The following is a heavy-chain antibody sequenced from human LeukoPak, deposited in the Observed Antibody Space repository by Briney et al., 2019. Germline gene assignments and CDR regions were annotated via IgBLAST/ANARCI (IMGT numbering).Heavy chain of an antibody. D-gene: IGHD3-10*01. J-gene: IGHJ6*02. Sequence: GRSLRLSCAASGFTFSSYGMHWVRQAPGKGLEWVSSISSSSSYIYYADSVKGRFTISRDNAKNSLYLQMNSLRAEDTAVYYCARVIIPLPILWFGESHHIDYYYYGMDVWGQGTTVTVSS. CDR1: GFTFSSYG. CDR3: ARVIIPLPILWFGESHHIDYYYYGMDV. CDR2: ISSSSSYI. V-gene: IGHV3-21*01.